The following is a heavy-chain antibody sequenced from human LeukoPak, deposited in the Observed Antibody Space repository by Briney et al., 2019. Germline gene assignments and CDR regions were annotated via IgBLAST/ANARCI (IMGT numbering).Heavy chain of an antibody. V-gene: IGHV3-23*01. J-gene: IGHJ3*02. Sequence: GGSLRLSCAASGFTFSSYAMSWVRQAAGKGLEWVAAISGSGGSTYYGDSVKGRFTIARDNSKNTLYLQMNSLRAEDTAVYYCAKSLRWNGAFDIWGQGTMVTVSS. CDR1: GFTFSSYA. CDR3: AKSLRWNGAFDI. D-gene: IGHD1-1*01. CDR2: ISGSGGST.